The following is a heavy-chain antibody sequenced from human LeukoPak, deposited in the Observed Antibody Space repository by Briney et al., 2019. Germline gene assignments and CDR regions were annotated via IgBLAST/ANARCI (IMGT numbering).Heavy chain of an antibody. J-gene: IGHJ4*02. CDR3: GRGSEVADY. CDR1: GFTFSRYW. CDR2: INSDGSSI. Sequence: GGSLRLSCVASGFTFSRYWMHWVRQAPGKGLVWVSRINSDGSSITYADSVKGRFTISRDNAKNTLYLQMTSLRVEGAAVYYCGRGSEVADYWGQGALVTVSS. V-gene: IGHV3-74*03.